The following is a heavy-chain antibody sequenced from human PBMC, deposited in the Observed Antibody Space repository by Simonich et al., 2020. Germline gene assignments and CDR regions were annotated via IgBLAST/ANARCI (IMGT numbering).Heavy chain of an antibody. J-gene: IGHJ3*02. Sequence: QVQLVQSGAEVKKPGASVKVSCKASGYTFTGYYMHWVRQATGKGLEWMGWSNPYSGGTNYAQKCQGRVTMTRDTSISTAYMELSRLRSDDTAVYYCARARLYSSSHAFDIWGQGTMVTVSS. CDR2: SNPYSGGT. CDR3: ARARLYSSSHAFDI. V-gene: IGHV1-2*02. CDR1: GYTFTGYY. D-gene: IGHD6-6*01.